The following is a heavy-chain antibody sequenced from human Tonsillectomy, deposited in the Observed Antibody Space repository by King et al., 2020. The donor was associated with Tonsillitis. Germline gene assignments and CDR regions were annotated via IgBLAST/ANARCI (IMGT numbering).Heavy chain of an antibody. CDR3: ARDRDGWGYFDY. CDR1: GYTFTSYG. CDR2: MTVYNGDA. D-gene: IGHD5-24*01. V-gene: IGHV1-18*04. J-gene: IGHJ4*02. Sequence: VQLVQSGPEVKKPGASMQVSCKTSGYTFTSYGLGWVRQAPGQGLEWMGWMTVYNGDAIYAQNLQGRVTLNTDTSTSTAYMELRSLTSDDTAMYFCARDRDGWGYFDYWVQGPLVPVS.